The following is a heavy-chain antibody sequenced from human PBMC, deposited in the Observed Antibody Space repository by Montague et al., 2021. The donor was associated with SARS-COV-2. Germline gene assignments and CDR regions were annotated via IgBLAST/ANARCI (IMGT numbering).Heavy chain of an antibody. V-gene: IGHV4-31*03. CDR1: GGSISGDNYY. CDR2: IYYTGST. CDR3: AGNQGWGSRGAGYIDL. J-gene: IGHJ2*01. D-gene: IGHD1-26*01. Sequence: TRSLTCTVSGGSISGDNYYWTWIRQHPGKGLEWIAYIYYTGSTYYNPSLQSRLRTSLDTSKNQFSLTLTSVTAADTAIYYCAGNQGWGSRGAGYIDLWGRGTLVTVSS.